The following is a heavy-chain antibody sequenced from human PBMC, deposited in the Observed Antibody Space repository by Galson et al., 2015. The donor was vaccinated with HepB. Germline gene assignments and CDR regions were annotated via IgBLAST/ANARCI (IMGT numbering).Heavy chain of an antibody. D-gene: IGHD3-3*01. Sequence: SLRLSCAASGFTFGNYVMNWVRQAPGKGLEWVSDISESADRTYYADSVKGRFSISRDNSKNTLYLQMNSLRAEDTAIYYRAKRRVVRGGFDYWGQGTLVTVSS. CDR1: GFTFGNYV. CDR3: AKRRVVRGGFDY. J-gene: IGHJ4*02. CDR2: ISESADRT. V-gene: IGHV3-23*01.